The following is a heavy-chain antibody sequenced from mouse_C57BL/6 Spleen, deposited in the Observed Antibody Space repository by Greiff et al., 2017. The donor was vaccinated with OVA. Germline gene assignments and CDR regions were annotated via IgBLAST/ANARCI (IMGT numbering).Heavy chain of an antibody. Sequence: QVHVKQSGPELVKPGASVKISCKASGYSFTSYYIHWVKQRPGQGLEWIGWIYPGSGNTKYNEKFKGKATLTADTSSSTAYMQLSSLTSEDSAVYYCARSGYGNYRLDYWGQGTTLTVSS. CDR3: ARSGYGNYRLDY. V-gene: IGHV1-66*01. CDR2: IYPGSGNT. J-gene: IGHJ2*01. CDR1: GYSFTSYY. D-gene: IGHD2-1*01.